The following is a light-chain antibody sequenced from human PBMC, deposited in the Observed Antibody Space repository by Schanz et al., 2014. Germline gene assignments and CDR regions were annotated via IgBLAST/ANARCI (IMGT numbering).Light chain of an antibody. J-gene: IGLJ1*01. CDR3: SSYTSSSTRV. CDR1: SSDVGGYNY. Sequence: QSALTQPASVSGSPGQSITISCTGTSSDVGGYNYVSWYQQYPGKAPKLMIYDVSNRPSGVSNRFSGSKSGNTASLTISGLQAEDEADYYCSSYTSSSTRVFGTATKLTVL. CDR2: DVS. V-gene: IGLV2-14*03.